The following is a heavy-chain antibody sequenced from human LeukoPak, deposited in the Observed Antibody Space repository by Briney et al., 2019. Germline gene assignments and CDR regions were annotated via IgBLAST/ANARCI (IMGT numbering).Heavy chain of an antibody. CDR1: GGSISSGDYY. CDR3: ATVNGGGSWSGSDY. D-gene: IGHD2-15*01. Sequence: SQTLSLTCTDSGGSISSGDYYWSWIRQPPGKGLEWIGYIYYSGSTYYNPPLKSRVTISVDTSKNQFSLKLSSVTAADTAVYYCATVNGGGSWSGSDYWGQGTLVTVSS. CDR2: IYYSGST. V-gene: IGHV4-30-4*01. J-gene: IGHJ4*02.